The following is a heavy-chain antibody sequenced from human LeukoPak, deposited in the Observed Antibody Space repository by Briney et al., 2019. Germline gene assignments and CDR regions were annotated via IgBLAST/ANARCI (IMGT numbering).Heavy chain of an antibody. CDR2: IYTGGNT. D-gene: IGHD4-11*01. CDR1: GFTVSSNY. CDR3: ARGLIYSPNWFDP. J-gene: IGHJ5*02. V-gene: IGHV3-66*01. Sequence: GGSLRLSCAGSGFTVSSNYMSWGRQAPGKGLEWVSVIYTGGNTYYADSVKGRFTISRDNSKNTLYLQMNSLRAEDTAVYYWARGLIYSPNWFDPWGQGTLVTVSS.